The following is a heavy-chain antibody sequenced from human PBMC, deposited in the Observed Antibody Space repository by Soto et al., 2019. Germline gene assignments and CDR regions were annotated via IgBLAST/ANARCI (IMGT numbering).Heavy chain of an antibody. J-gene: IGHJ5*02. CDR1: GDSISSGGYY. V-gene: IGHV4-31*03. D-gene: IGHD3-3*01. Sequence: QVQLQESGPGLVKPSQTLSLTCTVSGDSISSGGYYWSWIRQHPGTGLEWIGYIYFSGSTYYNPSLQSRVTIAVDTSKNQFSLKLSSVTAADTAVYYCARGSFWSGYLRSNWFDPWGQGTLVTVSS. CDR2: IYFSGST. CDR3: ARGSFWSGYLRSNWFDP.